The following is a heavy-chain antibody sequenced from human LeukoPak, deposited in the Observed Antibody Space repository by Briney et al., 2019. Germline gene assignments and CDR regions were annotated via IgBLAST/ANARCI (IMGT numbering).Heavy chain of an antibody. V-gene: IGHV3-23*01. CDR2: ISGSGGST. J-gene: IGHJ4*02. Sequence: VSVISGSGGSTYYADSVKGRFTISRDNSKNTLYLQMNSLRAEDTAVYYCAKNCGSYDLHYWGQGTLVTVSS. D-gene: IGHD1-26*01. CDR3: AKNCGSYDLHY.